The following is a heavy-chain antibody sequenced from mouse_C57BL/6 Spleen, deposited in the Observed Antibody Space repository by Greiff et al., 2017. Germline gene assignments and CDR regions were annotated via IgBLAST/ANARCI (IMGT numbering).Heavy chain of an antibody. CDR3: ARIRYYGIRGYWYFDV. D-gene: IGHD1-1*01. J-gene: IGHJ1*03. Sequence: QVTLKVSGPGLLQPSQSLSLTCSFSGFSLSTFGMGVGWIRQPSGKGLEWLAHIWWDDDKYYNPALKSRLTISKDTSTNQVFLKIANLDTADTATYFGARIRYYGIRGYWYFDVWGTGTTVTVSS. V-gene: IGHV8-8*01. CDR2: IWWDDDK. CDR1: GFSLSTFGMG.